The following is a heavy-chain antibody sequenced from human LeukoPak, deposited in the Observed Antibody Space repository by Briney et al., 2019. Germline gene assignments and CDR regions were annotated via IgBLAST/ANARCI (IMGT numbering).Heavy chain of an antibody. Sequence: GGSLRLSCAASGFTFSSYEMNSVRQAPGKGLEWVSYISSSGSTIYYADSVKGRFTISRDNAKNSLYLQMNSLRAEDTAVYYCARVDYSSSWEIDYWGQGTLVTVSS. CDR1: GFTFSSYE. CDR2: ISSSGSTI. D-gene: IGHD6-13*01. CDR3: ARVDYSSSWEIDY. J-gene: IGHJ4*02. V-gene: IGHV3-48*03.